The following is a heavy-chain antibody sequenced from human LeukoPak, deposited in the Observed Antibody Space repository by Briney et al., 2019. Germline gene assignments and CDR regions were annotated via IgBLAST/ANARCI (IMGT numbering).Heavy chain of an antibody. V-gene: IGHV1-18*01. CDR2: ISVYNGNT. J-gene: IGHJ6*03. CDR3: ARDSHQLPYYDFWSGYYHNYYYYYYMDV. CDR1: GGTFSSYA. Sequence: EASVKVSCKASGGTFSSYAISWVRQAPGQGLEWMGWISVYNGNTNYAQKLQGRVTMTTDTSTNTAYMELRSLRSDDTAVYYCARDSHQLPYYDFWSGYYHNYYYYYYMDVWGKGTTVTVSS. D-gene: IGHD3-3*01.